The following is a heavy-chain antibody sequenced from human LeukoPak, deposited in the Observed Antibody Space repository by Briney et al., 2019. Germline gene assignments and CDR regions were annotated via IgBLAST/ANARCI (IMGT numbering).Heavy chain of an antibody. Sequence: ASVKVSCKASGYTFTGYYMHWVRQAPAQGRQEMVWINPNSGGTNYAQKFQRRVTMTRDTSISTAYMELSRLRSDDTAVYYCAREPYGSGSYYFDYWGQGTLVTVSS. CDR1: GYTFTGYY. CDR2: INPNSGGT. J-gene: IGHJ4*02. D-gene: IGHD3-10*01. V-gene: IGHV1-2*02. CDR3: AREPYGSGSYYFDY.